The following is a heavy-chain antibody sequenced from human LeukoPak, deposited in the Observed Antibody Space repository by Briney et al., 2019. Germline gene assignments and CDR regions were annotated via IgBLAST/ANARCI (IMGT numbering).Heavy chain of an antibody. CDR1: GYTFTGYY. D-gene: IGHD5-18*01. Sequence: ASVKVSCKASGYTFTGYYMHWVRQAPGQGLEWMGWINPNSGGTNYAQKLQGRVTMTTDTSTSTAYMELRSLRSDDTAVYYCARDLIQLLPPTDDAFDIWGQGTMVTVSS. J-gene: IGHJ3*02. CDR2: INPNSGGT. V-gene: IGHV1-2*02. CDR3: ARDLIQLLPPTDDAFDI.